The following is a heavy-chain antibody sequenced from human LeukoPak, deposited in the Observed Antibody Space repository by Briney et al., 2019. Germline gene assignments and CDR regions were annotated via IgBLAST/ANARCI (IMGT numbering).Heavy chain of an antibody. CDR3: ATDSPITTSGDYYYMDV. Sequence: ASVKVSCKVSGYTLTELSMHWVRQAPGKGLGWMGGFDPEDGETIYAQKFQGRVTMTEDTSTDTAYMELSSLRSEDTAVYYCATDSPITTSGDYYYMDVWGKGTTVTVSS. CDR1: GYTLTELS. D-gene: IGHD3-22*01. CDR2: FDPEDGET. J-gene: IGHJ6*03. V-gene: IGHV1-24*01.